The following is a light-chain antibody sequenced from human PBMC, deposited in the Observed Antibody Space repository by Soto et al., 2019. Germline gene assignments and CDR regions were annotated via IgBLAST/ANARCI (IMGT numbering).Light chain of an antibody. Sequence: EIVMTQSPATLSVSPGERATLSCRASQTLYNNLAWYQQKLGQAPRLLIYGASARATDIPARFSGSGSGTDFTLTISGLQSEDFAIYYCQQYSAWPLTFGGGTKVEIK. CDR3: QQYSAWPLT. CDR1: QTLYNN. V-gene: IGKV3-15*01. J-gene: IGKJ4*02. CDR2: GAS.